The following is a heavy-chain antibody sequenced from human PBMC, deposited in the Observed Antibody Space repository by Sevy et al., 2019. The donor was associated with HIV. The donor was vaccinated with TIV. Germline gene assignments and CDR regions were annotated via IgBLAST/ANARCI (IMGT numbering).Heavy chain of an antibody. CDR2: IKEDDTVK. CDR3: VRAIQSEGSF. V-gene: IGHV3-7*04. J-gene: IGHJ4*02. Sequence: GGSLRLSCKASGFSLETYWMNWVRQAPGKPLEWVANIKEDDTVKYYVDSVKGRFTIFRDNGRNLVYLVMNNLRVGDTARYYCVRAIQSEGSFWGQGTLVTVSS. D-gene: IGHD2-2*02. CDR1: GFSLETYW.